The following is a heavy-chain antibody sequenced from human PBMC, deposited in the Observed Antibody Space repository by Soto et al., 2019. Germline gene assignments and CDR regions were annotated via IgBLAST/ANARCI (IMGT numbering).Heavy chain of an antibody. CDR1: GGSISSGGYY. V-gene: IGHV4-31*03. CDR3: ARALYYYDSSGYVNDAFDI. D-gene: IGHD3-22*01. CDR2: IYYSGST. Sequence: SETLSLTCTVSGGSISSGGYYWSWIRQHPGKGLEWIGYIYYSGSTYYNPSLKSRVTISVDTSKNQFSLKLSSVTAADTAVYYCARALYYYDSSGYVNDAFDIWGQGTMVTVSS. J-gene: IGHJ3*02.